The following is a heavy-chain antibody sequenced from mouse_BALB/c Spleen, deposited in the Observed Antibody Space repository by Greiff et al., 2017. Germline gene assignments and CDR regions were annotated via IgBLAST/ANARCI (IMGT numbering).Heavy chain of an antibody. CDR1: GDSITSGY. Sequence: EVKLMESGPSLVKPSQTLSLTCSVTGDSITSGYWNWIRKFPGNKLEYMGYISYSGSTYYNPSLKSRISITRDTSKNQYYLQLNSVTTEDTATYYCARWDDDRDDLDYWGQGTTVTVSS. D-gene: IGHD2-4*01. V-gene: IGHV3-8*02. CDR3: ARWDDDRDDLDY. CDR2: ISYSGST. J-gene: IGHJ2*01.